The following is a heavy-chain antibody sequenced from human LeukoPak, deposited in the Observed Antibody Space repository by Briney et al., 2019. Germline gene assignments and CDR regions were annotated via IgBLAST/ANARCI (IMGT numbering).Heavy chain of an antibody. D-gene: IGHD7-27*01. CDR2: VSPIYRNP. CDR3: ARDHWGIVENGYDYFYYDMDV. V-gene: IGHV1-69*05. J-gene: IGHJ6*02. Sequence: APLKVSCKASGGSLSTSGFSWVRQAPGHGLEWMGGVSPIYRNPSYAQKFQGRVTITTDESTSTAYMELSSLRSEDTAVYYCARDHWGIVENGYDYFYYDMDVWGQGTTVTVSS. CDR1: GGSLSTSG.